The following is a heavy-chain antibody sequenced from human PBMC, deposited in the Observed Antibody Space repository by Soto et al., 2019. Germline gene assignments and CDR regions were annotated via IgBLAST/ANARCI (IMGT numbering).Heavy chain of an antibody. J-gene: IGHJ6*01. Sequence: SETLSLTCAVSNGSVSRGRYLWSWIRQPPGKGLQWIGNMYYSGSTNNNSSLKSRVTISLDTSKNHFSLKLSSVTAADTAVYYCARDRPLHPSYHYYGMDVWGQGITVT. CDR3: ARDRPLHPSYHYYGMDV. V-gene: IGHV4-61*03. CDR1: NGSVSRGRYL. CDR2: MYYSGST. D-gene: IGHD2-15*01.